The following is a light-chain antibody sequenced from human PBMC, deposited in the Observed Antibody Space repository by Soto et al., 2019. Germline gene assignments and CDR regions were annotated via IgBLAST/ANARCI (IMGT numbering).Light chain of an antibody. CDR2: GAS. J-gene: IGKJ1*01. CDR1: QTVTSY. CDR3: QQYGYSPRT. V-gene: IGKV3-20*01. Sequence: EIVLTQSPGTLSLSPGETATLSCRASQTVTSYFAWYQQKPGQAPRLLIYGASSRATGIPDRFSGSGSGTDFTLTISGLEPEDFAVYSCQQYGYSPRTFGQGTKVAIK.